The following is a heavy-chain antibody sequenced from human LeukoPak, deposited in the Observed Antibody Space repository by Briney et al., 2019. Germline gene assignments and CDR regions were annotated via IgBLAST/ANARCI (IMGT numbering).Heavy chain of an antibody. V-gene: IGHV3-64D*09. Sequence: PGGSLRLSCSASGFTFSSYAMHWVRQAQGEGLKYVSAINNNGGSTYYADSVKGRFTISRDNSKNTLYLQMSSLRAEDTAVYFCVKNGTYSSVWYGGYFDYWGQGTLVTVPS. CDR3: VKNGTYSSVWYGGYFDY. CDR1: GFTFSSYA. J-gene: IGHJ4*02. D-gene: IGHD6-19*01. CDR2: INNNGGST.